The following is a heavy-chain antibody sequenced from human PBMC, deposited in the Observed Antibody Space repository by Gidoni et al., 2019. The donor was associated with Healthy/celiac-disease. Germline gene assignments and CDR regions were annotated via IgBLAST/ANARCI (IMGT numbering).Heavy chain of an antibody. Sequence: EVQLSESGGGLVQHGGSLRLPCAASGFTFISYAMSRVRQAPGKGLEWVSAISGSGGSTYYADSVKGRFTISRDNSKNTLYLQMNSLRAEDTAVYYCANNGEQQRVFPSYAFDIWGQGTMVTVSS. CDR2: ISGSGGST. J-gene: IGHJ3*02. CDR1: GFTFISYA. CDR3: ANNGEQQRVFPSYAFDI. D-gene: IGHD6-13*01. V-gene: IGHV3-23*01.